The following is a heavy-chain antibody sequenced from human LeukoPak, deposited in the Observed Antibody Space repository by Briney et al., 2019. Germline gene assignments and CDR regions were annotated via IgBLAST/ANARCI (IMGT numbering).Heavy chain of an antibody. CDR1: GGSFSGYY. CDR2: INHSGST. Sequence: SETLSLTCAVYGGSFSGYYWSWIRQPPGKGLEWIGEINHSGSTNCNPSLKSRVTTSVDTSKNQFSLKLSSVTAADTAVYYCARGRRDGYNLVRAFDIWGKGTTVTVSS. CDR3: ARGRRDGYNLVRAFDI. V-gene: IGHV4-34*01. D-gene: IGHD5-24*01. J-gene: IGHJ3*02.